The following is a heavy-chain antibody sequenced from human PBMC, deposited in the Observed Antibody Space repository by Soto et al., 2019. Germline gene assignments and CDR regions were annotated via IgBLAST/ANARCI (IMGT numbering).Heavy chain of an antibody. J-gene: IGHJ3*01. CDR3: ARFFGNAFDV. D-gene: IGHD3-3*01. Sequence: QLQLQESGPGLVKPSETLSLTCSVSGGSISTDSYNWDWIRQSPGKGLEWMGTIYYDGTPSYNPSLTSQFTISVGTSRNHFSLKVKSVTAADTAMYYCARFFGNAFDVWGQGTMVKVSS. CDR1: GGSISTDSYN. V-gene: IGHV4-39*02. CDR2: IYYDGTP.